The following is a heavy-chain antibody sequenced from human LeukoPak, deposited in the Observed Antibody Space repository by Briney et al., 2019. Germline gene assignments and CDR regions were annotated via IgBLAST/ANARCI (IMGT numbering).Heavy chain of an antibody. CDR1: GFTFSSYW. Sequence: GGSLRLSCAASGFTFSSYWMHWVRQAPGKGLEWVSALSGSGGSTYYADSVKGRFTISRDNSKNTLYLQMKSLRAEDTAIYYCAKDSCGSNSCFWDYWGQGTLVTVSS. CDR3: AKDSCGSNSCFWDY. CDR2: LSGSGGST. D-gene: IGHD2-2*01. J-gene: IGHJ4*02. V-gene: IGHV3-23*01.